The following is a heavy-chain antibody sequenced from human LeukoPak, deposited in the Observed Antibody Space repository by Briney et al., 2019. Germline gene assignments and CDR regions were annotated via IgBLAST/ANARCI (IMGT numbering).Heavy chain of an antibody. V-gene: IGHV4-59*01. D-gene: IGHD6-19*01. CDR3: ARGYSSGWYLPPPYYYYYYGMDV. Sequence: SETLSLTCTVSGGSISSYHWSWIRQPPGKGLEWIGYIYYSGSTNYNPSLKSRVTISVDTSKNQFSLKLSSVTDADTAVYYCARGYSSGWYLPPPYYYYYYGMDVWGQGTTVTVSS. CDR1: GGSISSYH. J-gene: IGHJ6*02. CDR2: IYYSGST.